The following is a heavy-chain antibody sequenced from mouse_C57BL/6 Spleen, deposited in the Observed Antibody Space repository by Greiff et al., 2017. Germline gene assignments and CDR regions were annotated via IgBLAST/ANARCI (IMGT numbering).Heavy chain of an antibody. D-gene: IGHD3-2*02. CDR3: ARGGSGYVNYAMDY. CDR2: IHPNSGST. CDR1: GYTFTSYW. Sequence: QVQLQQPGAELVKPGASVKLSCKASGYTFTSYWMHWVKQRPGQGLEWIGMIHPNSGSTNYNEKFKSKATLTVDNSSSTAYMQLSSLTSEDAAVYYCARGGSGYVNYAMDYWGQGTSVTVSS. J-gene: IGHJ4*01. V-gene: IGHV1-64*01.